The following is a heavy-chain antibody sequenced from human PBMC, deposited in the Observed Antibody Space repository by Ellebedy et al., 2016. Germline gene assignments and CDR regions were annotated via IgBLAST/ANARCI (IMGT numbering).Heavy chain of an antibody. CDR1: GFTFSSYS. CDR2: ISSSSSYI. J-gene: IGHJ6*02. D-gene: IGHD3-10*01. Sequence: GGSLRLSCAASGFTFSSYSMNWVRQAPGKGLEWVSSISSSSSYIYYADSVKGRFTISRDNAKNSLYLQMNSLRAEDTAVYYCARTMGPGVAGGMDVWGQGTTVTVSS. V-gene: IGHV3-21*01. CDR3: ARTMGPGVAGGMDV.